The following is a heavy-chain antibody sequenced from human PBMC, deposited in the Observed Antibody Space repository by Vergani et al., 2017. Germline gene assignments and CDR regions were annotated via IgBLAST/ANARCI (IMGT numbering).Heavy chain of an antibody. V-gene: IGHV4-4*02. CDR3: ASYPRLGGDVVDS. Sequence: QVQLQQWGPGLVTPSGTLSLTCAVYGGSISSDNWWNWVRQAPGKGLQWIGEIHRSSSTNYNPSLRRRVTISLDKSKNQFSLKLTSVTAADTAVYFCASYPRLGGDVVDSWGQGTLVTVSS. CDR2: IHRSSST. D-gene: IGHD3-16*01. J-gene: IGHJ4*02. CDR1: GGSISSDNW.